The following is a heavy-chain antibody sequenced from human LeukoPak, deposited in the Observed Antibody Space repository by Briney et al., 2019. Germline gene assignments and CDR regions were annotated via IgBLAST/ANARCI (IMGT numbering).Heavy chain of an antibody. CDR3: ARVGAAAGST. Sequence: ASVKVSCTASGYTFTRYAMHWVRQTPGQRLEWMGWINAGNGNTKYSQKFQGRVTITRDTPASTAYMELSSLRSEDTAVYYCARVGAAAGSTWGQGTLVTVSS. V-gene: IGHV1-3*01. CDR2: INAGNGNT. D-gene: IGHD6-13*01. J-gene: IGHJ5*02. CDR1: GYTFTRYA.